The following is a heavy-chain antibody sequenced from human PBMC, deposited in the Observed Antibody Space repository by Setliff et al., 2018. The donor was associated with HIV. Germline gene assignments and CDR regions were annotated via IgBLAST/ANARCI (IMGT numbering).Heavy chain of an antibody. D-gene: IGHD3-22*01. CDR1: GFIFSDHY. J-gene: IGHJ4*02. CDR2: IRSKVNSYTT. Sequence: GGSLRLSCVVSGFIFSDHYMDWVRQAPGKGLEWVARIRSKVNSYTTEYVASVKGRFTISRDDSENSLYLQMNSLKTEDTAVYYCARGPASGDYSYYFDYWGQGTLVTVSS. CDR3: ARGPASGDYSYYFDY. V-gene: IGHV3-72*01.